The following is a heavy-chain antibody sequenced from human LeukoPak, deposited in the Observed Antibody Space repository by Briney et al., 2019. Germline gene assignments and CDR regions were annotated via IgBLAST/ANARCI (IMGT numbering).Heavy chain of an antibody. CDR3: ARLDTALDY. CDR2: IYYTGST. Sequence: SETLSLTCTVSGGSLSSGDYYWNWIRQYPGKGLEWIGYIYYTGSTSYSPSLKSRVSISRDTSKNQFFLNLHSVTAADTAVYYWARLDTALDYWGQGTLVTVSS. V-gene: IGHV4-31*03. J-gene: IGHJ4*02. CDR1: GGSLSSGDYY. D-gene: IGHD5-18*01.